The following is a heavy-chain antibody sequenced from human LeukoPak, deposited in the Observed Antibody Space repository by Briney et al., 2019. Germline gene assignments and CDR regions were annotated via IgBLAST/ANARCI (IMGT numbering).Heavy chain of an antibody. CDR2: IIPIFGTA. D-gene: IGHD6-19*01. Sequence: ASVKVSCKASGGTFSSYAISWVRRAPGQGLEWMGGIIPIFGTANYAQKFQGRVTITADESTSTAYMELSSLRSEDTAVYYCAREVGEYRAVAGTGTFDYWGQGTLVTVSS. J-gene: IGHJ4*02. V-gene: IGHV1-69*13. CDR3: AREVGEYRAVAGTGTFDY. CDR1: GGTFSSYA.